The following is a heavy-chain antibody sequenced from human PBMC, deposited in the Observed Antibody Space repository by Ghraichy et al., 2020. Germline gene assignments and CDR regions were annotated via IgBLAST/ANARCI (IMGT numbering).Heavy chain of an antibody. J-gene: IGHJ4*02. V-gene: IGHV3-21*01. CDR3: ETTVVTPWGEIDY. D-gene: IGHD4-23*01. CDR2: ISSSSSYI. CDR1: GFTFSSYS. Sequence: GESLNISCAASGFTFSSYSMNWVRQAPGKGLEWVSSISSSSSYIYYADSVKGRFTISRDNAKNSLYLQMNSLRAEDTAVYYCETTVVTPWGEIDYWGQGTLVTVSS.